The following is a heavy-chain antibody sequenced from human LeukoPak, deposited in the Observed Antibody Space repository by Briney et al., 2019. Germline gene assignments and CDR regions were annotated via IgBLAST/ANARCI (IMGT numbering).Heavy chain of an antibody. CDR3: ARPYSSSDTDFDY. V-gene: IGHV1-8*03. Sequence: RASVKVSCEASGYTFTSNDINWVRQATGQGLEWMGWMNPNSGNTGYAQKFQGRVTITRNTSISTAYMELSSLRSEDTAVYYCARPYSSSDTDFDYWGQGTLVTVSS. CDR1: GYTFTSND. CDR2: MNPNSGNT. D-gene: IGHD6-6*01. J-gene: IGHJ4*02.